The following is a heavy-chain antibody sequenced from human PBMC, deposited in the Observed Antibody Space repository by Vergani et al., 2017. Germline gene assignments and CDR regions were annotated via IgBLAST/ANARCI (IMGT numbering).Heavy chain of an antibody. CDR2: MYHSGIT. J-gene: IGHJ5*02. Sequence: QVRLQESGPGLVKPSETLSLTCSVSGGSMSGYYWSWIRQPPGKELEWIGYMYHSGITNYNPSLETRVTISGDTSKNQFSLKLNSVTAADSAIYYCAGDTHSWQRADRWGQGLLVSVSS. D-gene: IGHD6-13*01. CDR3: AGDTHSWQRADR. V-gene: IGHV4-59*01. CDR1: GGSMSGYY.